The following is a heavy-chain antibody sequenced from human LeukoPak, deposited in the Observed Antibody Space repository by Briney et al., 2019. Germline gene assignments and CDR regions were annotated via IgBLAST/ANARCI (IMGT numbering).Heavy chain of an antibody. D-gene: IGHD6-19*01. Sequence: GGSLRLSCAASGFTFSSYAMSWVRQAPGKGLEWVSSISSSSSYIYYADSLKGRFTISRDNAKNSLYLQMNSLRAEDTAVYYCARDIGAVAATDYYYGMDVWGKGTTVTVSS. J-gene: IGHJ6*04. CDR3: ARDIGAVAATDYYYGMDV. CDR2: ISSSSSYI. CDR1: GFTFSSYA. V-gene: IGHV3-21*01.